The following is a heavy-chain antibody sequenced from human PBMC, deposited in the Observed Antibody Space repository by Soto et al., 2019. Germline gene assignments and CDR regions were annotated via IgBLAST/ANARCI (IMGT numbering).Heavy chain of an antibody. V-gene: IGHV3-74*01. CDR1: GFTFSAYW. CDR3: AKFPGGFWSGSRMLGHS. Sequence: EVQLVESGGGLFQPGGSLRLSCATSGFTFSAYWMHWVRQAPGKGLVWVSRINGDGSNTIYAASVKGRFTISRDNAKNTLYLQMNSLRDEDTAVYYCAKFPGGFWSGSRMLGHSWGQGTLVTVSS. CDR2: INGDGSNT. D-gene: IGHD3-3*01. J-gene: IGHJ3*02.